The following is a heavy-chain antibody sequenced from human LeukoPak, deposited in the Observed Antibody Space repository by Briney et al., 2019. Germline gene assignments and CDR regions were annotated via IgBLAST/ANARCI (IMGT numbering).Heavy chain of an antibody. Sequence: GGSLGLSCAASGFTFRSYAMSWVRRAPGKGLEWVSAISGSGGSTYYADSVKGRFTISRDNSKNTLYLQMNSLRAEDTAVYYCAKGLGEFYYYYYGMDVWGQGTTVTVSS. J-gene: IGHJ6*02. V-gene: IGHV3-23*01. CDR1: GFTFRSYA. D-gene: IGHD3-10*01. CDR3: AKGLGEFYYYYYGMDV. CDR2: ISGSGGST.